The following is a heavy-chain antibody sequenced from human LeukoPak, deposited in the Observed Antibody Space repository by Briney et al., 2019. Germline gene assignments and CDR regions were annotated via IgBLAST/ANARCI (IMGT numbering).Heavy chain of an antibody. CDR3: ARRGHFLDY. V-gene: IGHV4-39*01. CDR2: IYYSGST. Sequence: SETLSLTCTVSGGSISSSSYYWGWIRQPPGKGLEWIGSIYYSGSTYYNPSLKSRVTISVDTSKNQFSLKLSSVTAADTSVYYCARRGHFLDYWGQGTLVTVSS. CDR1: GGSISSSSYY. J-gene: IGHJ4*02.